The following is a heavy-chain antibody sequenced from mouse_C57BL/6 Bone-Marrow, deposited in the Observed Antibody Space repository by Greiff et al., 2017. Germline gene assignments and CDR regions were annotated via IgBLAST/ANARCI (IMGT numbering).Heavy chain of an antibody. CDR2: ISSGSSTI. V-gene: IGHV5-17*01. D-gene: IGHD2-3*01. Sequence: DVMLVESGGGLVKPGGSLKLSCAASGFTFSDYGMHWVRQAPEKGLEWVAYISSGSSTIYYADTVKGRFPISRDNAKNTLFLQMTSLRSEDTAMYYCARSDGYSYYYAMDYWGQGTSVTVSS. CDR3: ARSDGYSYYYAMDY. CDR1: GFTFSDYG. J-gene: IGHJ4*01.